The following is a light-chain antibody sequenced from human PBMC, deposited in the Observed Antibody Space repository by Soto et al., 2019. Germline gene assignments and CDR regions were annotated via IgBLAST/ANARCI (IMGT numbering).Light chain of an antibody. CDR1: QIIDSY. Sequence: DIHMTQSPSSLYASIGDRVTITCRASQIIDSYLNWYQQKGGKAPKLLIYGVSKLQSGVPPRFSGSGSGTEFTLTLTGLQPEDFATYYCQQSYSSPLLAFGGGTKVEIK. V-gene: IGKV1-39*01. CDR2: GVS. J-gene: IGKJ4*01. CDR3: QQSYSSPLLA.